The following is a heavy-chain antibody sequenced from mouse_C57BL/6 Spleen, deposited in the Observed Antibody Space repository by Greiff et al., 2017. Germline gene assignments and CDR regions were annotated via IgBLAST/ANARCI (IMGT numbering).Heavy chain of an antibody. Sequence: DVMLVESEGGLVQPGSSMKLSCTASGFTFSDYYMAWVRQVPEKGLEWVANINYDGSSTYYLDSLKSRFIISRDNAKNILYLQMGSLKSEDTATYYCARDYYGYAMDYWGQGTSVTVSS. J-gene: IGHJ4*01. D-gene: IGHD2-1*01. CDR2: INYDGSST. CDR1: GFTFSDYY. V-gene: IGHV5-16*01. CDR3: ARDYYGYAMDY.